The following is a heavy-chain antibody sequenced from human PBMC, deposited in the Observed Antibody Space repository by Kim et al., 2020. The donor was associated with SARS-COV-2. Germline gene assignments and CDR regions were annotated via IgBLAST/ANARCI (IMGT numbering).Heavy chain of an antibody. CDR1: GVSISSGTYY. CDR2: MFYSGES. V-gene: IGHV4-39*01. CDR3: ARGISTGWVYFDY. D-gene: IGHD6-19*01. J-gene: IGHJ4*02. Sequence: SETLSLTCNVSGVSISSGTYYWGWMRQSPVKGLEWIGSMFYSGESYYNPSLRSRVTMSIDTSKNQFSLDVNSVTAADTAVYYCARGISTGWVYFDYWGQG.